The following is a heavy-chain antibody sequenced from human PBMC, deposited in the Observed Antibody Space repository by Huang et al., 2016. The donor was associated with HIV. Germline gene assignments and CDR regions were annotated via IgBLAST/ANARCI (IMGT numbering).Heavy chain of an antibody. CDR3: VRGSSTREEYFQY. CDR1: GYIFTNYY. V-gene: IGHV1-46*03. D-gene: IGHD6-13*01. J-gene: IGHJ1*01. Sequence: QVQLVQSGAEVKKPGASVKVSCKASGYIFTNYYMHWVRQAPGQGLQGMRIIHPKGGATTYARKCHDKVTMTRDTSANTLYMELSGLRSDDTAVYYCVRGSSTREEYFQYWGQGTLITVSS. CDR2: IHPKGGAT.